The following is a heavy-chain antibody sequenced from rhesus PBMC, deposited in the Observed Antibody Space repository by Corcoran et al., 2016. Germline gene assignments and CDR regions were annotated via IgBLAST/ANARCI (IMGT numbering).Heavy chain of an antibody. CDR3: AREWGFDY. CDR1: GYSISSGYG. D-gene: IGHD7-45*01. CDR2: IGSSSGST. V-gene: IGHV4-127*01. Sequence: QVQLQESGPGLVKPSETLSLTCAVSGYSISSGYGWSWIRQPPGKGLEWIGYIGSSSGSTKYNPSLKRRVTISKETSKNQFSLTLSSVTAADTAVYYCAREWGFDYWGQGVLVTVSS. J-gene: IGHJ4*01.